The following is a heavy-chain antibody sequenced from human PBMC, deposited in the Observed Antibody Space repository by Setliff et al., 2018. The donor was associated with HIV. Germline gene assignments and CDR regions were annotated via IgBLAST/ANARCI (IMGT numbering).Heavy chain of an antibody. CDR2: IYYSGGT. V-gene: IGHV4-39*07. CDR3: ARVSRGGSSPGWFDP. D-gene: IGHD6-6*01. J-gene: IGHJ5*02. Sequence: SETLSLTCTVSGGSISSSSHYWGWIRQPPGKGLEWIGSIYYSGGTDYNPSLKSRVTISVDTSKNQFSLKLSSVTAADTAVYYCARVSRGGSSPGWFDPWGQGTLVTVSS. CDR1: GGSISSSSHY.